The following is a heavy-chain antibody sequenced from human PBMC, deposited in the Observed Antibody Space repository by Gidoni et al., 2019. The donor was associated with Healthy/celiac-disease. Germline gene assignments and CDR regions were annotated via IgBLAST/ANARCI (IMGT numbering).Heavy chain of an antibody. CDR3: ASHVGYCSSTSCSHFDY. D-gene: IGHD2-2*03. CDR2: IYYSGST. V-gene: IGHV4-39*01. CDR1: GGSISSGSYY. J-gene: IGHJ4*02. Sequence: QLQLQESGPGLVKPSATLSPTCTVSGGSISSGSYYWGWIRQPPGKGLEWIGSIYYSGSTYYNPSLKSRVTMSVDTSKNQFSLKLSSVTAADTAVYYCASHVGYCSSTSCSHFDYWGQGTLVTVSS.